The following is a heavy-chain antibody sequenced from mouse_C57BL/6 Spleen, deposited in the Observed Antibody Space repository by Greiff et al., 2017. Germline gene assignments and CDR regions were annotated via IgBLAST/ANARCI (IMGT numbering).Heavy chain of an antibody. Sequence: QVQLQQSGAELVKPGASVKISCKASGYAFSSYWMNWVKQRPGKGLEWIGQIYPGDGDTNYNGKFKGKATLTADKSSSTAYMQLSSLTSEDSAVYFCARRDYDGGPWFAYWGQGTLVTVSA. D-gene: IGHD2-4*01. CDR3: ARRDYDGGPWFAY. J-gene: IGHJ3*01. CDR1: GYAFSSYW. CDR2: IYPGDGDT. V-gene: IGHV1-80*01.